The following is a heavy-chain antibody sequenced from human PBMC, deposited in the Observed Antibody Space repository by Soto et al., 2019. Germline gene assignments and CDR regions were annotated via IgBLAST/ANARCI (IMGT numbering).Heavy chain of an antibody. D-gene: IGHD3-9*01. CDR3: AASPPLSLRYFDWLPPLDAFDI. Sequence: SVKVSCKASGFTFTSSAMQWVRQARGQRLEWIGWIVVGSGNTNYAQKFQERVTITRDMSTSTAYMELSSLRSEDTAVYYCAASPPLSLRYFDWLPPLDAFDIWGQGTMVT. CDR2: IVVGSGNT. V-gene: IGHV1-58*02. CDR1: GFTFTSSA. J-gene: IGHJ3*02.